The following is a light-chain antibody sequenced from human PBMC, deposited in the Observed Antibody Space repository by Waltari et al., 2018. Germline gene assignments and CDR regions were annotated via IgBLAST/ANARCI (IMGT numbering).Light chain of an antibody. CDR1: QSVLYTSNNRNY. J-gene: IGKJ5*01. CDR3: QHYYDTPPT. Sequence: DIVMTQSPDFLSVSLGERATINCKSSQSVLYTSNNRNYLAWFQYKPGQPPKLLIYWASTRQSWLPDLFSGSGFGTDFTLPLSSLLSEDLSVYYFQHYYDTPPTFGQGTRLEIK. V-gene: IGKV4-1*01. CDR2: WAS.